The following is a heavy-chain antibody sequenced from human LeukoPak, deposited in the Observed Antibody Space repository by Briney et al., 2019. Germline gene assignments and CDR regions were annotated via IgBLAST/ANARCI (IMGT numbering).Heavy chain of an antibody. CDR1: GYTFIDYF. Sequence: ASVRVSCKASGYTFIDYFIHWVRQAPGQGLEWMGRINPNRGGTSYAQKFHGRVTMTRDTSISTAYMELSRLRSDDTAVYYCARDMVRGVTIRRHLGADYWGQGTLVTVSS. CDR2: INPNRGGT. CDR3: ARDMVRGVTIRRHLGADY. V-gene: IGHV1-2*02. D-gene: IGHD3-10*01. J-gene: IGHJ4*02.